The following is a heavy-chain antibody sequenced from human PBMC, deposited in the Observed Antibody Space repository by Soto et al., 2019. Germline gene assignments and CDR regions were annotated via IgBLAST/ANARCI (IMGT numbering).Heavy chain of an antibody. D-gene: IGHD3-3*01. Sequence: LRLSCAASGFTFSSYAVGWVRQAPGKGLEWIGYIYYSGSTYYNPSLKSRVTISVDTSKNQFSLKLSSVTAADTAVYYCARSSIFGVVLNWFDPWGQGTLVTVSS. CDR3: ARSSIFGVVLNWFDP. V-gene: IGHV4-31*02. CDR2: IYYSGST. J-gene: IGHJ5*02. CDR1: GFTFSSYA.